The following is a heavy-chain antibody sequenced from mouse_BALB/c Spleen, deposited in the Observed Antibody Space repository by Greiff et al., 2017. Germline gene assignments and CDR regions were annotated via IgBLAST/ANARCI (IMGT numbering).Heavy chain of an antibody. D-gene: IGHD2-4*01. V-gene: IGHV1S81*02. Sequence: QVHVKQSGAELVKPGASVKLSCKASGYTFTSYYMYWVKQRPGQGLEWIGEINPSNGGTNFNEKFKSKATLTVDKSSSTAYMQLSSLTSEDSAVYYCTRGTMIFDYWGQGTTLTVSS. J-gene: IGHJ2*01. CDR3: TRGTMIFDY. CDR1: GYTFTSYY. CDR2: INPSNGGT.